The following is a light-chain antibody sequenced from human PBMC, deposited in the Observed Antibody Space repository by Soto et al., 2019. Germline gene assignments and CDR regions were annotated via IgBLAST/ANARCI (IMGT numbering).Light chain of an antibody. Sequence: DIQMTQSPSTLSASVGDRVTITCRASQSIGTSLAWYQQRPGKAPKLLIYLASNLEVGVPPRFSGSGSRTEFTLTISSLQPDDFATYYCQQHGSYPRTLGQGTKVEI. J-gene: IGKJ1*01. CDR2: LAS. V-gene: IGKV1-5*03. CDR1: QSIGTS. CDR3: QQHGSYPRT.